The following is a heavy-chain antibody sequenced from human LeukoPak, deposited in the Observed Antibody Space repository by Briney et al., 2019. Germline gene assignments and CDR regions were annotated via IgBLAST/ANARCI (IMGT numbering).Heavy chain of an antibody. D-gene: IGHD2-15*01. CDR1: GYTFTSYY. J-gene: IGHJ4*02. CDR2: INPSGGST. Sequence: ASVKVSCKASGYTFTSYYMHWVRQAPGQGLEWMGIINPSGGSTSYAQKFQGRVTMTRDTSTSTVYMELSSLRSEDTAVYYCARDITVFSGTAKVAATLRAYWGQGTLVTVSS. CDR3: ARDITVFSGTAKVAATLRAY. V-gene: IGHV1-46*01.